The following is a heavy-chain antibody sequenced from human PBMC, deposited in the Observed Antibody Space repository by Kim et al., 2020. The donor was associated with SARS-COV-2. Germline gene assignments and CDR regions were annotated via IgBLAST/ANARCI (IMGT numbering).Heavy chain of an antibody. Sequence: ASVKVSCKASGYTFTSYAMNWVRQAPGQGLEWMGWINTNTGNPTYAQGFTGRFVFSLDTSVSTAYLQISSLKAEDTAVYYCARCLQQIYDRAGTTNGDYEHGFDPWGQGTLVTASS. CDR2: INTNTGNP. J-gene: IGHJ5*02. V-gene: IGHV7-4-1*02. D-gene: IGHD4-17*01. CDR1: GYTFTSYA. CDR3: ARCLQQIYDRAGTTNGDYEHGFDP.